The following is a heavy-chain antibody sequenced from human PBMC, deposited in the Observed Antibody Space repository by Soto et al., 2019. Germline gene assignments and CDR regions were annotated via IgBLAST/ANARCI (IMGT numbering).Heavy chain of an antibody. CDR2: TYYSGST. J-gene: IGHJ4*02. D-gene: IGHD3-10*01. Sequence: PSETLSLTCTVSGGSISSYYWSWIRQPPGKGLEWIGYTYYSGSTNYNPSLKSRVTISVDTSKNQFSLKLSSVTAADTAVYYCARGGGSGSYRLWGQGTLVTVSS. CDR3: ARGGGSGSYRL. V-gene: IGHV4-59*01. CDR1: GGSISSYY.